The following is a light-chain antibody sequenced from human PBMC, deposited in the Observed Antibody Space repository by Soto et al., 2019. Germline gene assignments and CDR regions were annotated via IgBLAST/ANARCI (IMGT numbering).Light chain of an antibody. V-gene: IGKV1-12*01. J-gene: IGKJ5*01. CDR2: AAS. CDR1: HDITNF. CDR3: QQANTFPLT. Sequence: NQMTQAACSLSVYVGDRVTITCQASHDITNFLNWYQQKPGKAPKLLIYAASSLQSGVPSRFSGSGSGTHFTLTISSLQPEDFATYYCQQANTFPLTFAQGTRLAI.